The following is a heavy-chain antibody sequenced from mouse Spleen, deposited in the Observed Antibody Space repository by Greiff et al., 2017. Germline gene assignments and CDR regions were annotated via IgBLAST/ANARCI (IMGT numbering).Heavy chain of an antibody. CDR1: GFTFSDFY. Sequence: EVKLMESGGGLVQSGRSLRLSCATSGFTFSDFYMEWVRQAPGKGLEWIAASRNKANDYTTEYSASVKGRFIVSRDTSQSILYLQMNALRAEDTAIYYCARDALYYYGSSYYYAMDDWGQGTSVTVSS. D-gene: IGHD1-1*01. V-gene: IGHV7-1*01. J-gene: IGHJ4*01. CDR3: ARDALYYYGSSYYYAMDD. CDR2: SRNKANDYTT.